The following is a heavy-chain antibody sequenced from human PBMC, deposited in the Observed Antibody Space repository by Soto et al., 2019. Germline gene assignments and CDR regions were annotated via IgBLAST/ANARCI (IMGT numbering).Heavy chain of an antibody. Sequence: PGGSLRLSCAASGFTFRIYAMSWVRQAPGKRLEWVSTISGNGGTSYADFVRGRFTISRDNSKNTLYLQMNSLRAEDTAVYYCAKDAPGSGWLSDYWGQGTRVAVSS. V-gene: IGHV3-23*01. CDR1: GFTFRIYA. D-gene: IGHD3-22*01. CDR3: AKDAPGSGWLSDY. CDR2: ISGNGGT. J-gene: IGHJ4*02.